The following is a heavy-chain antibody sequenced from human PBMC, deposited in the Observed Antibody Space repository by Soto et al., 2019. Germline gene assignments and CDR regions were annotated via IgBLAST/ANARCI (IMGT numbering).Heavy chain of an antibody. CDR2: ISGSDGST. Sequence: EVQLLESGGGLVQPGGSLRLSCAASGFTFSSYAMNWVRQAPGKGLEWVSVISGSDGSTDYADSVKGRFTISRDNSEITLKLQMSCLRAEGPAVYYGARRSSSWSFDYWGQGTLVTVSS. D-gene: IGHD6-13*01. J-gene: IGHJ4*02. CDR1: GFTFSSYA. V-gene: IGHV3-23*01. CDR3: ARRSSSWSFDY.